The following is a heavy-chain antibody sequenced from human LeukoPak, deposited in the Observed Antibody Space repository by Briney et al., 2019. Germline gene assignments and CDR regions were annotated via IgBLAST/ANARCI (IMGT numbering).Heavy chain of an antibody. D-gene: IGHD6-19*01. CDR1: GFTFSSYW. CDR3: ASVRYSSGWYIDY. J-gene: IGHJ4*02. Sequence: GGSLRLSCAASGFTFSSYWMHWVRQAPGKGLVWVSRINSDGGSTSYADSVKGRFTISRDNAKNTLYLQMNSLRAEDTAVYYCASVRYSSGWYIDYWGQGTLVTVSS. V-gene: IGHV3-74*01. CDR2: INSDGGST.